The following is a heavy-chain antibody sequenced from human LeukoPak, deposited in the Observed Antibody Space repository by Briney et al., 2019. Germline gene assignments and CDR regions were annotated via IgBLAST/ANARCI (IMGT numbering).Heavy chain of an antibody. CDR1: GGSISSSSYY. V-gene: IGHV4-39*07. D-gene: IGHD6-13*01. Sequence: SETLSLTCTVSGGSISSSSYYWGCIRQPPGKGLEWIGSIYYSGSTYYNPSFKSRVTISVDTSKNQFSLKLSSVTAADTAVYYCARDPVAAAGIFDYWGQGTLVTVSS. J-gene: IGHJ4*02. CDR2: IYYSGST. CDR3: ARDPVAAAGIFDY.